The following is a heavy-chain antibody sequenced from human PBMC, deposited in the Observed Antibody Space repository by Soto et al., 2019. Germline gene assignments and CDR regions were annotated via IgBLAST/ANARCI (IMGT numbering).Heavy chain of an antibody. CDR2: FRDTGDKT. V-gene: IGHV3-23*01. D-gene: IGHD3-10*01. Sequence: EVQLLESGGGLVQPGGSLRLSCAASGFSFSSYAISWVRQAPGRGLEWVSTFRDTGDKTYYADSVKGRFTVSRDISQNTLYLQMNGLSPDDTAIYYCAKGPDPGAFDIWVQGTMVTVSS. J-gene: IGHJ3*02. CDR3: AKGPDPGAFDI. CDR1: GFSFSSYA.